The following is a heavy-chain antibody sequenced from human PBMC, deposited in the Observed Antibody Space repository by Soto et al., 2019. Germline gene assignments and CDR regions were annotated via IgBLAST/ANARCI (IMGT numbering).Heavy chain of an antibody. CDR2: ISAYNGNT. CDR3: ARAPAMILDAFDI. V-gene: IGHV1-18*01. J-gene: IGHJ3*02. CDR1: GGTNSNYA. Sequence: GASVKVSCKGSGGTNSNYAISWVRQAPGQGLEWMGWISAYNGNTNYAQKLQGRVTMTTDTSTSTAYMELRSLRSDDTAVYYCARAPAMILDAFDIWGQGTMVTVSS. D-gene: IGHD3-16*01.